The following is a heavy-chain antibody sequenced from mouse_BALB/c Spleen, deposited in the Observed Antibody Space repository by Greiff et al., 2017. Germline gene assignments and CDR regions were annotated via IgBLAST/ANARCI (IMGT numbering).Heavy chain of an antibody. CDR1: GFSLTSYG. CDR3: ARNRYEFLYWYFDV. V-gene: IGHV2-4-1*01. CDR2: IWSGGST. D-gene: IGHD2-14*01. J-gene: IGHJ1*01. Sequence: QVHVKQSGPGLVQPSQSLSITCTVSGFSLTSYGVHWVRQSPGKGLEWLGVIWSGGSTDYNAAFISRLSISKDNSKSQVFFKMNSLQADDTAIYYCARNRYEFLYWYFDVWGAGTTVTVSS.